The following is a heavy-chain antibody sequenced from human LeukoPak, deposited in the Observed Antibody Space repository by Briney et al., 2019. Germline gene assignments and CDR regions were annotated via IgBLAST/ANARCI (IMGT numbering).Heavy chain of an antibody. V-gene: IGHV3-74*01. D-gene: IGHD6-6*01. J-gene: IGHJ4*02. Sequence: PGGSLRLSCAASGFTFSSYWMHWVRQAPGKGLAWVSRINSDGSSTSNADSVKGRFTISRDNAKNTLYLQMNSLRAEDTAVYYCAREYSSSLTYWGQGTLVTASS. CDR2: INSDGSST. CDR1: GFTFSSYW. CDR3: AREYSSSLTY.